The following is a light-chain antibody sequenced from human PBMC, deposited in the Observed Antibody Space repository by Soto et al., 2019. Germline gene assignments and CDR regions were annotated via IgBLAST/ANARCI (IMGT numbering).Light chain of an antibody. CDR1: SSDVGGYNY. CDR2: EVS. CDR3: SSYASSNAL. Sequence: QSALTQPPSASGSPGQSVTISCTGTSSDVGGYNYVSWYQQHPGKAPKLMIYEVSKRPSGVPDRFSGSKSGNTASLTVSGLQAEDEADYYCSSYASSNALFGGGTKLTVL. V-gene: IGLV2-8*01. J-gene: IGLJ2*01.